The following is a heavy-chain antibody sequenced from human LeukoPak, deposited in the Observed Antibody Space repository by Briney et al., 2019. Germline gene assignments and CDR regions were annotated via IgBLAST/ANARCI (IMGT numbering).Heavy chain of an antibody. J-gene: IGHJ4*02. V-gene: IGHV3-7*01. CDR3: TRDNNNLFDY. D-gene: IGHD1/OR15-1a*01. CDR1: GFSFSTYW. CDR2: IKPDGSDK. Sequence: GGSLRLSCAASGFSFSTYWMSRVRQAPGRGLEWVANIKPDGSDKYYVDSVRGRFTISKDNAKSSLYLQMNSLRAEDTAVYYCTRDNNNLFDYWGQGSPVTVSS.